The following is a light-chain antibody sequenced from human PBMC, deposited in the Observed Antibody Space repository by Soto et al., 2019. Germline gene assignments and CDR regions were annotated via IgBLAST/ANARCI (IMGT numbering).Light chain of an antibody. CDR2: QAS. V-gene: IGKV3-15*01. Sequence: EIVMTQSPATLSVSPGERGTLSCRASQNIRRNLAWYQQKRGQAPRLLIYQASTRAPGIPARFTGGGSGTEFTLTIDSLQSEDFAVYYCQQYNNWPQTFGQGTKVDIK. CDR3: QQYNNWPQT. J-gene: IGKJ1*01. CDR1: QNIRRN.